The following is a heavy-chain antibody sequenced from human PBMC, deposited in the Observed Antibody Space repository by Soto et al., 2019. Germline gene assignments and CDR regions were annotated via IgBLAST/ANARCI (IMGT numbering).Heavy chain of an antibody. CDR3: ARGERWNYYFDY. CDR2: IYYSGST. V-gene: IGHV4-61*01. Sequence: PSETLSLTCTVSGGSVSSGSYYWSWIRQPPGKGLEWIGYIYYSGSTNYNPSLKSRVTISVDTSKNQFSLKLSSVTAADTAVYYCARGERWNYYFDYWGQGTLVTVSS. D-gene: IGHD1-7*01. CDR1: GGSVSSGSYY. J-gene: IGHJ4*02.